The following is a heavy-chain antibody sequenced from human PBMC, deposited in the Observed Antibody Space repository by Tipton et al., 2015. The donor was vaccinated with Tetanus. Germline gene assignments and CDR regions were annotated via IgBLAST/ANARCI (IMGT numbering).Heavy chain of an antibody. CDR1: GGSISTYH. CDR2: IDYFGTT. Sequence: TLSLTCTVSGGSISTYHWNWIRQFPGKGLEWIGYIDYFGTTKYNPSLKSRVAMSVDTSKNQFSLKLSSVMAADTALYYCAIFNWGFEWYLDPWSRGTLVTVSS. D-gene: IGHD7-27*01. CDR3: AIFNWGFEWYLDP. V-gene: IGHV4-59*07. J-gene: IGHJ2*01.